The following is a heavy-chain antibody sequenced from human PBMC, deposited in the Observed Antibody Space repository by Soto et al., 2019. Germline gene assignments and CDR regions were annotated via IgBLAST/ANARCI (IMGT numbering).Heavy chain of an antibody. CDR1: GFTFSSYS. V-gene: IGHV3-21*01. J-gene: IGHJ6*02. CDR2: ISSSSSYI. CDR3: ARAPIFPMFYYYYGMDV. D-gene: IGHD3-10*02. Sequence: GGSQRLSCAASGFTFSSYSMNWVRQAPGKGLEWVSSISSSSSYIYYADSVKGRFTISRDNAKNSLYLQMNSLRAEDTAVYYCARAPIFPMFYYYYGMDVWGQGTTVTVSS.